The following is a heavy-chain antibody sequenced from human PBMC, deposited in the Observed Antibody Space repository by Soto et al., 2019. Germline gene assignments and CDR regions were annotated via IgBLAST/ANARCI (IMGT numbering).Heavy chain of an antibody. CDR2: NIPIIRVT. CDR1: GDTFNSYL. V-gene: IGHV1-69*17. J-gene: IGHJ4*02. CDR3: ARESLGAKGADH. Sequence: QVQLVQSGAEVKRPGSSVKVSCESSGDTFNSYLISWVRQAPGQGLEWMGGNIPIIRVTHYAQKFQGRVTISALSSTGTAYMELTNLGFEDTALYYCARESLGAKGADHWGQGTLVTVSS. D-gene: IGHD3-16*01.